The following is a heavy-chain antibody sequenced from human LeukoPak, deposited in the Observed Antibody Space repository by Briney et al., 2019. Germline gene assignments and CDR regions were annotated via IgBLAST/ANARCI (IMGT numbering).Heavy chain of an antibody. CDR3: AKGYCSSTSCLFDY. Sequence: GGSLRLSCAASGFTFSSYAMSWVRQAPGKGLEWVSAISGSGGSTYYADSVKGRFTNSRDNSKNTLYLQMNSLRAEDTAVYYCAKGYCSSTSCLFDYWGQGTLVTVSS. V-gene: IGHV3-23*01. D-gene: IGHD2-2*01. J-gene: IGHJ4*02. CDR1: GFTFSSYA. CDR2: ISGSGGST.